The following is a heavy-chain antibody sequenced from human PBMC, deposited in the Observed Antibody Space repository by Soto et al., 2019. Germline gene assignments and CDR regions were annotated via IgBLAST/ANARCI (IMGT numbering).Heavy chain of an antibody. CDR1: GFSLSNYA. D-gene: IGHD2-2*01. J-gene: IGHJ4*02. CDR2: ISASGDKT. V-gene: IGHV3-23*01. CDR3: VRDCSSSSCSVWRD. Sequence: EVQLLESGGELVQPGGSLRLSCVASGFSLSNYAMTWVRQAPGKGLEWVSGISASGDKTSYTDSVEGRFIISRDNSKNTLNWLMNSLRDEDTALYYCVRDCSSSSCSVWRDWGQGTLGTVSS.